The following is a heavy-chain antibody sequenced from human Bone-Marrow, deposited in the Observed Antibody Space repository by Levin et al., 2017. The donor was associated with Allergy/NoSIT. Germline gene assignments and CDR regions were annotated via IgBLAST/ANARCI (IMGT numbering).Heavy chain of an antibody. D-gene: IGHD2-2*01. CDR1: GYTFTDSH. V-gene: IGHV1-2*02. Sequence: EASVKVSCKASGYTFTDSHIHWVRQAPGQGLEWMGWINPNSGGTDYAQKFQGRVTMTRDTSISTAYMELSRLRSDDTAVYYCARLGSVPAASYNDYWGQGTLVTVSS. CDR2: INPNSGGT. J-gene: IGHJ4*02. CDR3: ARLGSVPAASYNDY.